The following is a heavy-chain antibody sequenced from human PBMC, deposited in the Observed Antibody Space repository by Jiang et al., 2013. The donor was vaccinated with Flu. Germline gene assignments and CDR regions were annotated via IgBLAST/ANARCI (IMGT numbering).Heavy chain of an antibody. Sequence: LLKPSETLSLTCTVSGGSISSYYWSWIRQPPGKGLEWIGYIYYSGSTNYNPSLKSRVTISVDTSKNQSSLKLSSVTAADTAVYYCARAIRGKGAISAFDIWGQGTMVTVSS. V-gene: IGHV4-59*01. D-gene: IGHD2-2*02. CDR2: IYYSGST. J-gene: IGHJ3*02. CDR1: GGSISSYY. CDR3: ARAIRGKGAISAFDI.